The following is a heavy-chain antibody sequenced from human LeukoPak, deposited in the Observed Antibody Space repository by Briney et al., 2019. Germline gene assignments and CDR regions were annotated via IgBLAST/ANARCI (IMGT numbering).Heavy chain of an antibody. D-gene: IGHD1-14*01. CDR1: GFTFSSYT. CDR2: LSSTSTYI. J-gene: IGHJ3*02. Sequence: GGSLRLSCAASGFTFSSYTMNWVRQAPGKGLEWVSSLSSTSTYIYYADSVKGRFTISRDNSKNSLYLQMNSLRAEDTAVYYCAREGNRGFRGAFDIWGQGTMVTVSS. V-gene: IGHV3-21*01. CDR3: AREGNRGFRGAFDI.